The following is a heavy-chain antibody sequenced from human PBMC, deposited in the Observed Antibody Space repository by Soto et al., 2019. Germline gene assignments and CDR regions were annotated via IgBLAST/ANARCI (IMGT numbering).Heavy chain of an antibody. Sequence: PGESLKISCQGSGYDFFGYWIGWVRQMSGDGLEWMGIIYPDDSKTIYSPSFQGQVTLSADKSINTAYLQWSSLKASDSAMYYCARGGGPDISHNWFDAWGQXTLVTVSS. CDR2: IYPDDSKT. J-gene: IGHJ5*02. CDR3: ARGGGPDISHNWFDA. V-gene: IGHV5-51*01. D-gene: IGHD3-16*01. CDR1: GYDFFGYW.